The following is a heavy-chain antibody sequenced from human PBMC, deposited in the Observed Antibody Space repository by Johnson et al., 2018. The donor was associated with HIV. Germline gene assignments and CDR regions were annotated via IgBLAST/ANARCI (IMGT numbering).Heavy chain of an antibody. CDR3: ARDVTAGNDAFDI. CDR1: GFTVRSNY. V-gene: IGHV3-66*02. CDR2: IYSGGRS. J-gene: IGHJ3*02. Sequence: VPLVESGGGLVQPGGSLRLSCVASGFTVRSNYMSWVRQAPGKGLEWVSVIYSGGRSYYADSVKGRLTLSRDNSNNTLYLQMNSLRAEDTAVYYCARDVTAGNDAFDIWGQGTMVTVSS. D-gene: IGHD1-1*01.